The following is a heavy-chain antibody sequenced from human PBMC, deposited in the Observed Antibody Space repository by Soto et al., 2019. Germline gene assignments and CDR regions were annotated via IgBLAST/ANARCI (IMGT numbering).Heavy chain of an antibody. CDR1: GYTLINYG. D-gene: IGHD4-17*01. V-gene: IGHV1-18*01. CDR3: ARHSTLTHGGAFDI. CDR2: ISTYNGNT. J-gene: IGHJ3*02. Sequence: QVQLVQSGAEVKKPGASVKVSCKASGYTLINYGMSWVRQAPGQGLEWMGWISTYNGNTKYAQKLQGRVTMTTDTSTSTVYMELRSLRSDDTAVYYCARHSTLTHGGAFDIWGQGTMVTVSS.